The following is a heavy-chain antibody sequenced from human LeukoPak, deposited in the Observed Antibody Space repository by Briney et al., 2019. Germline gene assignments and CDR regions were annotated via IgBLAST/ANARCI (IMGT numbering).Heavy chain of an antibody. CDR1: GYTFTSYG. D-gene: IGHD3-22*01. J-gene: IGHJ4*02. Sequence: GASVEVSCKASGYTFTSYGISWVRQAPGQGLEWMGWISAYNGNTNYAQKLQGRVTMTTDTSTSTAYMELRSLRSDDTAVYYCARVEYYYDSSGYWRGPYYFDYWGQGTLVTVSS. CDR2: ISAYNGNT. V-gene: IGHV1-18*01. CDR3: ARVEYYYDSSGYWRGPYYFDY.